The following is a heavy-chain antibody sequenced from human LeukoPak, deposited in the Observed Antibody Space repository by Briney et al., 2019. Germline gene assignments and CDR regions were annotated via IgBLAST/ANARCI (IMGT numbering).Heavy chain of an antibody. J-gene: IGHJ4*02. CDR2: ISGSGGST. D-gene: IGHD3-3*01. CDR3: ARERQNKDFWSGGDY. Sequence: ISGSGGSTYYADSVKGRFTISRDNAKNSLYLQMNTLRPEDTAVYYCARERQNKDFWSGGDYWGQGTLVTVSS. V-gene: IGHV3-48*03.